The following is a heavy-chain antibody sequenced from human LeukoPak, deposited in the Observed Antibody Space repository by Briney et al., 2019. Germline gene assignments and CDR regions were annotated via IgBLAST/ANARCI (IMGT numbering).Heavy chain of an antibody. CDR3: ARGGRFSNMDV. Sequence: SETLSLTCTVSGGSISSGDYYWSWIRQPPGKGLEWIGYIYYSGSTYYNPSLKSRVTISVDTSKNQFSLKLSSVTAADTAVYYCARGGRFSNMDVWGKGTTVTVSS. D-gene: IGHD3-3*01. CDR2: IYYSGST. CDR1: GGSISSGDYY. V-gene: IGHV4-30-4*01. J-gene: IGHJ6*03.